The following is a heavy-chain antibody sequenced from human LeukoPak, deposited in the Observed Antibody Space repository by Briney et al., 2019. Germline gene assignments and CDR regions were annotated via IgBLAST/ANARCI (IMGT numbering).Heavy chain of an antibody. CDR2: IYYSGST. Sequence: SETLSLTCTVSGGSISSYYWSWIRQPPGKGLEWIGYIYYSGSTNYNPSLKSRATISVDTSKNQFSLKLSSVTAADTAVYYCARAALHYYYYYMDVWGKGTTVTVSS. J-gene: IGHJ6*03. CDR1: GGSISSYY. V-gene: IGHV4-59*12. CDR3: ARAALHYYYYYMDV.